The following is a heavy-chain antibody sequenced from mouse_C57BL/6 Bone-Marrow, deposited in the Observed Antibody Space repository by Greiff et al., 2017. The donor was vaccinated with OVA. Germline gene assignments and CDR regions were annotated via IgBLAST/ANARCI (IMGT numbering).Heavy chain of an antibody. CDR3: VRHGYGNYGYAMDY. J-gene: IGHJ4*01. Sequence: VMLVESGGGLVQPKGSLKLSCAASGFSFNTYAMNWVRQAPGKGLEWVARIRSKSNNYATYYADSVKDRVTISRDDSESMLYLQMNNLKTEDTAMYYCVRHGYGNYGYAMDYWGQGTSVTVSS. CDR1: GFSFNTYA. D-gene: IGHD2-1*01. CDR2: IRSKSNNYAT. V-gene: IGHV10-1*01.